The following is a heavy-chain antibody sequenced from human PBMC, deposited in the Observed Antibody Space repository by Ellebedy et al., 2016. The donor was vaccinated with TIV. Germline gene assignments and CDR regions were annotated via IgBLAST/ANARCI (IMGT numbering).Heavy chain of an antibody. V-gene: IGHV5-51*01. CDR1: GYSFTSYW. D-gene: IGHD5-12*01. CDR2: IYPGDSDT. J-gene: IGHJ3*02. Sequence: GESLKISCQGSGYSFTSYWIGWVRQMPGKGLEWMGIIYPGDSDTRYSPSFQGQVTISADKSISTAYLQWSSLKASDTAMYYCARRVDIVATIAGRGAGAFDIWGQGTMVTVSS. CDR3: ARRVDIVATIAGRGAGAFDI.